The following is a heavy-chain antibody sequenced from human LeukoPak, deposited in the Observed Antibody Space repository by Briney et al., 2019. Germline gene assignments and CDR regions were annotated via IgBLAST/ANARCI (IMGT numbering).Heavy chain of an antibody. D-gene: IGHD2-21*01. V-gene: IGHV4-31*11. CDR2: IYYSGST. J-gene: IGHJ4*02. CDR3: ASRSPPGETGYFDY. CDR1: GGSFSGYY. Sequence: SETLSLTCAVYGGSFSGYYWSWIRQHPGKGLEWIGYIYYSGSTYYNPSLKSRVTISVDTSKNQFSLKLNSVTAADTAVYYCASRSPPGETGYFDYWGQGTLVTVSS.